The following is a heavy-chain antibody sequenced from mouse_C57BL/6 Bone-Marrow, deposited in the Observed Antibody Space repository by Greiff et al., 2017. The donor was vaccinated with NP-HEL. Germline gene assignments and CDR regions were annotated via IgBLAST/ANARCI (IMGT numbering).Heavy chain of an antibody. CDR2: IWSGGST. V-gene: IGHV2-2*01. Sequence: VMLVESGPGLVQPSQSLSITCTVSGFSLTSYGVHWVRQSPGKGLEWLGVIWSGGSTDYNAAFIARMSLSKDKPQSQFFFKMNSLQADDTAIYYCARNFGGTGDYWGQGTTLTVSS. CDR3: ARNFGGTGDY. J-gene: IGHJ2*01. CDR1: GFSLTSYG. D-gene: IGHD3-1*01.